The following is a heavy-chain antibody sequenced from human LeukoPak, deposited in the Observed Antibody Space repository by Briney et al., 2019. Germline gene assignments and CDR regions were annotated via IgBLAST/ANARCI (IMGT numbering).Heavy chain of an antibody. Sequence: GGSLRLSCAASGFTFSNYALSWIRQAPGKGLEWVSGISGSGGSTYYADSVKGRFTLSRDNSKNTLYLQMNSLRPEDTAVYYCAKAITLAPDSTLGFDYWGRGTLVTVSS. V-gene: IGHV3-23*01. CDR1: GFTFSNYA. CDR2: ISGSGGST. J-gene: IGHJ4*02. D-gene: IGHD2-2*01. CDR3: AKAITLAPDSTLGFDY.